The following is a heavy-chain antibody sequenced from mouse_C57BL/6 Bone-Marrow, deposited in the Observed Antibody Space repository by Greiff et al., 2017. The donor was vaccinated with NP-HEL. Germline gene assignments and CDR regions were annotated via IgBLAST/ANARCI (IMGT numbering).Heavy chain of an antibody. V-gene: IGHV5-16*01. D-gene: IGHD3-1*01. J-gene: IGHJ2*01. Sequence: EVMLVESEGGLVQPGRSMKLSCTASGFTFSDYYMAWVRQVPEKGLEWVANINYDGSSTYYLDSLKSRFIISRDNAKNILYLQMSSLKSEDTATYYCARDRATGVFDYWGQGTTLTVSS. CDR2: INYDGSST. CDR3: ARDRATGVFDY. CDR1: GFTFSDYY.